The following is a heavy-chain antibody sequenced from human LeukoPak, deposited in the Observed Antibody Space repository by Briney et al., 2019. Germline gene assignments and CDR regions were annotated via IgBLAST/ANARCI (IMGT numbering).Heavy chain of an antibody. CDR2: ISGSGGNT. Sequence: GGSLRLSCAASGFTFSSYGMSWVRQAPGKGLEWVSAISGSGGNTYYADSVKGRFTISRDNSKNTLYLQMNSLRAEDTAVYYCVREMYSYDTTYYYVRWFDSWGQGTLVTVSS. CDR3: VREMYSYDTTYYYVRWFDS. CDR1: GFTFSSYG. D-gene: IGHD3-22*01. V-gene: IGHV3-23*01. J-gene: IGHJ5*01.